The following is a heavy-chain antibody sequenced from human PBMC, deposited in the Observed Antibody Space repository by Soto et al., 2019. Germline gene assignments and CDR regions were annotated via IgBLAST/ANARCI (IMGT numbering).Heavy chain of an antibody. CDR3: ASDNFNGSYYGLDV. CDR1: HLAFNIDA. V-gene: IGHV3-23*01. Sequence: AQLLESGGGLVQPGESLTLSWVASHLAFNIDAMTWVRPAPGKGLEWVASMSGSGSSKYYADSVKGRFTITRDKSKNTLSLQMNRRRAEYTAVYWFASDNFNGSYYGLDVWGQGTTVTVS. D-gene: IGHD1-20*01. CDR2: MSGSGSSK. J-gene: IGHJ6*02.